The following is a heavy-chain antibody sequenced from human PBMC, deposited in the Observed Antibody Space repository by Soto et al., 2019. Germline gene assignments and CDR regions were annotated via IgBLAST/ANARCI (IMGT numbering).Heavy chain of an antibody. Sequence: PGGSLRLSCTASGFIVSETYVNWVRQAPGKGLEWVSVISNRGDTHYADSVRGRFSLSRDISDNSLHLQMNNLRVEDTAVYYCAREPRYCRGDSCYITGDAYEIWGQGTMVTVS. CDR2: ISNRGDT. D-gene: IGHD2-15*01. CDR3: AREPRYCRGDSCYITGDAYEI. CDR1: GFIVSETY. V-gene: IGHV3-66*01. J-gene: IGHJ3*02.